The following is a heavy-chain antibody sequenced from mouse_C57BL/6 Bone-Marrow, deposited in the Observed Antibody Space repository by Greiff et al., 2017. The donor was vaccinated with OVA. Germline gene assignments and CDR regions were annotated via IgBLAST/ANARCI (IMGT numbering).Heavy chain of an antibody. CDR2: INYDGSST. J-gene: IGHJ2*01. Sequence: EVKLVESEGGLVQPGSSMKLSCTASGFTFSDYYMAWVRQVPEKGLEWVANINYDGSSTYYLDSLKSRFIISRDNAKNILYLQMSSLKSEDTATYYCARLRLRGYFDYWGQGTTLTVSS. CDR1: GFTFSDYY. CDR3: ARLRLRGYFDY. V-gene: IGHV5-16*01. D-gene: IGHD3-2*02.